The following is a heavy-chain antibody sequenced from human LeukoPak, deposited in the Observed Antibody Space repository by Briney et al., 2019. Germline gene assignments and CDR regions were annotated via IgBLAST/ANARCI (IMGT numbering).Heavy chain of an antibody. CDR3: ARHQWLGPFDS. CDR1: GGSISSSSHY. V-gene: IGHV4-39*01. D-gene: IGHD6-19*01. J-gene: IGHJ4*02. CDR2: IYFSGST. Sequence: SETLSLTCTVLGGSISSSSHYWGWIRQPPGEGLGWIGSIYFSGSTYYSPSLKSRVTISVDPSTNQFSLKLSSVTAADTAVYFCARHQWLGPFDSWGQGTLVTVSS.